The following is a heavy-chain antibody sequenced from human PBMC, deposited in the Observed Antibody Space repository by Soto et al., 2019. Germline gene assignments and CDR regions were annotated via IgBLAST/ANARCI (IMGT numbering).Heavy chain of an antibody. CDR2: ISRDGSDK. Sequence: QVQLVESGGGVVQPGRSLRLSCVASGFTFSSNGMYWVRQAPGKGLEWVALISRDGSDKSYGDSVKGRFIISRDNSNNPLFLEMNSLRAEGTALYYCAKGNRESYYAAFDYWGQGTLVTVSS. D-gene: IGHD1-26*01. CDR3: AKGNRESYYAAFDY. J-gene: IGHJ4*02. V-gene: IGHV3-30*18. CDR1: GFTFSSNG.